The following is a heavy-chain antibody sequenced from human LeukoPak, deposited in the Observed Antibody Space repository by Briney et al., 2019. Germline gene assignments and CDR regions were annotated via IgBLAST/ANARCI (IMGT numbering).Heavy chain of an antibody. D-gene: IGHD1-26*01. Sequence: SGGSLRLSCAASGFTVRSKYMRWVRQAPGKGLEWVSTFCCDGYLQSPVSVKRPFTISRALSPNPLYLQFTSLRPDAPAVYYCAKRPFYTGSHLHYFDPWGQGTLVTVSS. CDR3: AKRPFYTGSHLHYFDP. CDR2: FCCDGYL. V-gene: IGHV3-53*01. CDR1: GFTVRSKY. J-gene: IGHJ4*02.